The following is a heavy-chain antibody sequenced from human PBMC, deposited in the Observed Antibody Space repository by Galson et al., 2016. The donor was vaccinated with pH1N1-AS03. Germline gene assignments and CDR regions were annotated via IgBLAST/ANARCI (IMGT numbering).Heavy chain of an antibody. D-gene: IGHD2-21*02. J-gene: IGHJ6*02. CDR3: ARSTGEYFYSLGMGV. CDR2: LAWDDDE. V-gene: IGHV2-70*11. CDR1: GFPLTTDKMC. Sequence: PALVKPTQTLTLTCTFSGFPLTTDKMCVTWIRQPPGKALEWLARLAWDDDEYYSRPLRTRLPISKDTSKNQVVLTMTNLDPADTGTYFCARSTGEYFYSLGMGVWGQGTTATVS.